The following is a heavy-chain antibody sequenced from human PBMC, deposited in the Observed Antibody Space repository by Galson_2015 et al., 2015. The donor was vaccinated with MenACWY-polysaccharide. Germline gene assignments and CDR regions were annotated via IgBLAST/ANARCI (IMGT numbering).Heavy chain of an antibody. V-gene: IGHV3-48*02. CDR3: ARDGMDYRRTSRTTTSNWFDP. Sequence: SLRLSCAVSGFTFSTYAMNWVRQAPGKGLEWISYISPSTSHIYYTDSVQGRFTISRDNAKNSLYLQMNSLRDEDTAVYYCARDGMDYRRTSRTTTSNWFDPWGRGTLVTVSS. J-gene: IGHJ5*02. CDR1: GFTFSTYA. CDR2: ISPSTSHI. D-gene: IGHD6-6*01.